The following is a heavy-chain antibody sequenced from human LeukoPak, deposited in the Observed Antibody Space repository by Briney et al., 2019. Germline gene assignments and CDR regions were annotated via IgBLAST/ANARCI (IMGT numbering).Heavy chain of an antibody. V-gene: IGHV5-51*01. J-gene: IGHJ3*02. Sequence: LGASLQISCKCSGNIFTTYWICWVRQLAGKGLECMGITYLGGSDTRYSPSFQGQVTISADKSISNAYLHWRSLNASDTAMYYCVRPASGGYSPDVFAKWGQGTLVTVSS. CDR2: TYLGGSDT. D-gene: IGHD3-22*01. CDR1: GNIFTTYW. CDR3: VRPASGGYSPDVFAK.